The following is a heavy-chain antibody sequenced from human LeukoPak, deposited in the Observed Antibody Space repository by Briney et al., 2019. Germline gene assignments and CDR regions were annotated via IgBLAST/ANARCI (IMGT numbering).Heavy chain of an antibody. J-gene: IGHJ6*02. CDR1: GFTFSSYG. Sequence: GGSLRLSCAASGFTFSSYGMHWVRQAPGKGLEWVAVISYEGSAKYYADSGKGRFTISRDNSKNTLDLQMNSLRVEDTAVYYCAKEGSPMVSTTMDVWGQGTTDTVSS. CDR2: ISYEGSAK. D-gene: IGHD5/OR15-5a*01. CDR3: AKEGSPMVSTTMDV. V-gene: IGHV3-30*18.